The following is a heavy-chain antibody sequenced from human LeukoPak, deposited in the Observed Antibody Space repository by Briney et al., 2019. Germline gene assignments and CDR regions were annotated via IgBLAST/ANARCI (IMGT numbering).Heavy chain of an antibody. CDR1: GFPVSDNY. CDR2: IYSDGTT. CDR3: ARDPGYNYGFDY. D-gene: IGHD5-18*01. V-gene: IGHV3-66*01. Sequence: PGGSLRLSCAASGFPVSDNYMSWVRQAPGKGLEWVPIIYSDGTTYYADSVKGRFTISRDNSKNSLYLQMNSLRAEDTAVYYCARDPGYNYGFDYWGQGTLVTVSS. J-gene: IGHJ4*02.